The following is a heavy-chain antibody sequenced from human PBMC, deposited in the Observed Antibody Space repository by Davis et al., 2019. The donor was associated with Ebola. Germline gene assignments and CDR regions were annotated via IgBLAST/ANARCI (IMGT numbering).Heavy chain of an antibody. J-gene: IGHJ5*02. CDR1: GYSISSGYY. Sequence: PSETLSLTCAVSGYSISSGYYWGWIRQPPGKGLEWIGSIYHSGSTYYNPSLKSRVTISVDTSKNQFSLKLSSVTAADTAVYYCARDSPLAARPDHWFDPWGQGTLVTVSS. CDR3: ARDSPLAARPDHWFDP. V-gene: IGHV4-38-2*02. CDR2: IYHSGST. D-gene: IGHD6-6*01.